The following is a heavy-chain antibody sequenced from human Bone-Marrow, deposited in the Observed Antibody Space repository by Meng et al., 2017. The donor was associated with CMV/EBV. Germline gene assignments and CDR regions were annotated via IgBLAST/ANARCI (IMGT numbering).Heavy chain of an antibody. Sequence: GESLKISCVASGFTFSSHGIHWVRQAPGKGLEWVAFIRYDGSNKKYGDSVKGRFTISRDNSKNTLYLQMNSLRAEDTAVYYCARGVKAAGFYGMDVWGQGTTVTVSS. CDR1: GFTFSSHG. CDR2: IRYDGSNK. CDR3: ARGVKAAGFYGMDV. D-gene: IGHD6-13*01. V-gene: IGHV3-30*02. J-gene: IGHJ6*02.